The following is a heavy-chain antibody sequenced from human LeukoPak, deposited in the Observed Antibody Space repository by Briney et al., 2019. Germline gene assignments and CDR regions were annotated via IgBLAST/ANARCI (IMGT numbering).Heavy chain of an antibody. CDR1: SGSISSDGYF. Sequence: AQTLSLTCTVASGSISSDGYFWSWIRQHPVEGLERIGHIYYSGSTDYNPSLKSPVTMSVGPSKNQFSLKLNSVTAADTAVYYCARGSPTVGYCSGGSCYVFDYWGQGSLVTVSS. J-gene: IGHJ4*02. CDR3: ARGSPTVGYCSGGSCYVFDY. D-gene: IGHD2-15*01. CDR2: IYYSGST. V-gene: IGHV4-31*01.